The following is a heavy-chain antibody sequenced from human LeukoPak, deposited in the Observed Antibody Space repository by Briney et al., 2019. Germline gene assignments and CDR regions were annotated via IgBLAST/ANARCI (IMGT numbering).Heavy chain of an antibody. J-gene: IGHJ6*03. CDR3: ARVKDPGGYYYYYYMDV. D-gene: IGHD3-16*01. V-gene: IGHV4-59*12. CDR1: GGSISSYY. Sequence: SETLSLTCTVSGGSISSYYWSWIRQPPGKGLEWIGYISYSGSTNYNPSLKSRVTISVDTSKNQFSLKLSSVTAADTAMYYCARVKDPGGYYYYYYMDVWGKGTTVTVSS. CDR2: ISYSGST.